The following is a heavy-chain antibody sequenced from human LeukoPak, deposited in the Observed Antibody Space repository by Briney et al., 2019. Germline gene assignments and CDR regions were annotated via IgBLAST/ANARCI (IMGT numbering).Heavy chain of an antibody. Sequence: ASVKVSCKASGYTFTSYDINWVRQATGQGLEWMGWMNPNSGNTGYAQKFQGRVTMTRNTSISTAYMELSSLRSEDTAVYYCARVGYCSGGSCYFSYYFDYWGQGTLVTVSS. CDR1: GYTFTSYD. D-gene: IGHD2-15*01. V-gene: IGHV1-8*01. J-gene: IGHJ4*02. CDR3: ARVGYCSGGSCYFSYYFDY. CDR2: MNPNSGNT.